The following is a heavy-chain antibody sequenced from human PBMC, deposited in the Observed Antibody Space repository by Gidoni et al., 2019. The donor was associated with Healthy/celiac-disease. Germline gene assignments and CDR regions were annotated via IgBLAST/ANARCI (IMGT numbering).Heavy chain of an antibody. Sequence: EVQLVASGGGLVKPGGSLRLSCAASVLTFSSYSMNWVRQAPGKGLEWVSSISSSSSYIYYADSVKGRFTIARDNAKNSLYLQMNSLRAEDTAVYYCARDRDYGDYALFGYWGQGTLVTVSS. CDR3: ARDRDYGDYALFGY. CDR2: ISSSSSYI. V-gene: IGHV3-21*01. CDR1: VLTFSSYS. J-gene: IGHJ4*02. D-gene: IGHD4-17*01.